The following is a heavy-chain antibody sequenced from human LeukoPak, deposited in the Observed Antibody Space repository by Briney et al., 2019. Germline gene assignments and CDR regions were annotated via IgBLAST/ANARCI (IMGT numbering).Heavy chain of an antibody. CDR1: GGTFSSYA. Sequence: ASVKVSCKASGGTFSSYAISWVRQAPGQGLEWMGGIIPIFGTANYAQKFQGRVTITADESTSTAYMELSSLRSEDTAVYYRARVGGYSYYYGMDVWGQGTTVTVSS. D-gene: IGHD5-12*01. CDR3: ARVGGYSYYYGMDV. J-gene: IGHJ6*02. V-gene: IGHV1-69*01. CDR2: IIPIFGTA.